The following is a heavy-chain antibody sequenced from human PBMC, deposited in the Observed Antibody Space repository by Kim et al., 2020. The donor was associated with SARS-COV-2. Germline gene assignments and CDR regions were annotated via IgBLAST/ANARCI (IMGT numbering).Heavy chain of an antibody. D-gene: IGHD2-15*01. J-gene: IGHJ2*01. CDR2: ICGSGSSK. Sequence: GGSLRLSCAGSGFTFTSFTMRWVRQAPGKGLEWVAVICGSGSSKYYADSVKGRFTISRDISKNTLYLQMNSLRVEDTAVDFCAKAGGGSFKMGFDIWGRG. CDR3: AKAGGGSFKMGFDI. V-gene: IGHV3-23*01. CDR1: GFTFTSFT.